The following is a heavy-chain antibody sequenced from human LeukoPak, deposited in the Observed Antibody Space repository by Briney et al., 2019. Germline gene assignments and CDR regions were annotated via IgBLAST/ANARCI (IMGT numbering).Heavy chain of an antibody. CDR3: ARRDDHFDY. CDR1: GGSISSYY. V-gene: IGHV4-4*09. Sequence: SETLSLTCTVSGGSISSYYWSWIRQPPGKGLEWIGYICTSGSTNYNPSLKSRVTISVDTSKNQFSLKLSSVTAADTAVYYCARRDDHFDYWGQGTLVTVSS. J-gene: IGHJ4*02. D-gene: IGHD2-21*02. CDR2: ICTSGST.